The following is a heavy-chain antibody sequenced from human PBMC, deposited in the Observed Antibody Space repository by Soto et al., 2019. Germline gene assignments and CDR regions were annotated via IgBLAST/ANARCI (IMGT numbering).Heavy chain of an antibody. V-gene: IGHV3-23*01. CDR2: ISGSGGST. Sequence: PVGSLRLSCAASGFTFSSYAMSWVRQAPGKGLEWVSAISGSGGSTYYADSVKGRFTISRDNSKNTLYLQMNSLRAEDTAVYYCEKDTTMNYFSYYYYGMDVWGQGTTVTVSS. CDR3: EKDTTMNYFSYYYYGMDV. J-gene: IGHJ6*02. CDR1: GFTFSSYA. D-gene: IGHD1-7*01.